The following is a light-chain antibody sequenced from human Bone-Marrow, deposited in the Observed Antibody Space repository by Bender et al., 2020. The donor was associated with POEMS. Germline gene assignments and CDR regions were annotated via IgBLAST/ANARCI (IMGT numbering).Light chain of an antibody. J-gene: IGLJ2*01. Sequence: SDELTQAPSVSVSPGQTARITCSGNKLVNKYACWYQQKPGQSPVLVIYQNNQRPSGIPERFSGSNSGNTATLTITGTQAMDEADYYCQAWDSTTASFGGGTRLTVL. CDR3: QAWDSTTAS. CDR2: QNN. V-gene: IGLV3-1*01. CDR1: KLVNKY.